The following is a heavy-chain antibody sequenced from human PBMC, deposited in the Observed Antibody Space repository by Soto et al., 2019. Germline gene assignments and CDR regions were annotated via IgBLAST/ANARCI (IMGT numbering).Heavy chain of an antibody. V-gene: IGHV1-18*01. CDR2: FNSYTGNT. J-gene: IGHJ4*02. CDR3: ARDGGSVTIFFDL. D-gene: IGHD4-17*01. CDR1: GYTFSSYG. Sequence: QIQLVQSGGEVKKPGASVKVSCKASGYTFSSYGISWVRQAPGQGLEWLGWFNSYTGNTYYAQDLLGRVTLTTDTSTSTAYMELRSLRSDDTAVYYCARDGGSVTIFFDLWGQGTLVTVSP.